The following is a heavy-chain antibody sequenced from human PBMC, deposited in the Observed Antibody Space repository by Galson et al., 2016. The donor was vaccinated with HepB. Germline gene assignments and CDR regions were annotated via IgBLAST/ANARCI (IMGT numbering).Heavy chain of an antibody. V-gene: IGHV1-18*04. J-gene: IGHJ4*02. CDR3: ARDVQFRFDY. CDR2: ISANSGNT. CDR1: GYSFPTYG. D-gene: IGHD5-24*01. Sequence: SVKVSCKASGYSFPTYGISWVRQAPGQGLEWLGWISANSGNTKYAQKYQGRVTMTRDTSASTVYMDLRSLTSDDTAVYYCARDVQFRFDYWGQGTLVTVSS.